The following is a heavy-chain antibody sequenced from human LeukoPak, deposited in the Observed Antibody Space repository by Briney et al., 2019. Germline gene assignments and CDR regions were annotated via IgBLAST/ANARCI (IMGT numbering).Heavy chain of an antibody. Sequence: GGSLRLSCAASGFIFSFYWMTWVRQAPGKGLEWVANIKPDGSEKYYVDSVRGRCTISRDNTRNTLDLQMNSLRPEDTAVYYCARENYFSFDYWGQGALVTVSS. J-gene: IGHJ4*02. CDR2: IKPDGSEK. CDR3: ARENYFSFDY. D-gene: IGHD3-16*01. CDR1: GFIFSFYW. V-gene: IGHV3-7*03.